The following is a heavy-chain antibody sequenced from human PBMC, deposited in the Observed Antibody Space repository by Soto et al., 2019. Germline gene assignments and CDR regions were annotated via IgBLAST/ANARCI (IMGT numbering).Heavy chain of an antibody. CDR3: AREIPEKLSGYYYYYGMDV. CDR1: GFTFSTCN. Sequence: PGGSLRLSCAASGFTFSTCNMNWVRQAPGKGLEWVSVIYSGGSTYYADSVKGRFTISRDNSKNTLYLQMNSLRAEDTAVYYCAREIPEKLSGYYYYYGMDVWGQGTTVTVSS. CDR2: IYSGGST. J-gene: IGHJ6*02. D-gene: IGHD3-3*01. V-gene: IGHV3-53*01.